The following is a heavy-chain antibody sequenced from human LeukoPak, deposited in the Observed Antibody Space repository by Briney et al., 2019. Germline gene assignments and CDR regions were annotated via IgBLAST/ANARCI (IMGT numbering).Heavy chain of an antibody. V-gene: IGHV4-34*01. Sequence: SETLSLTCAVYGGSFNGYYWSWIRQPPGKGLEWIGEINHSGSTNYNPSLKSRVTISVDTSKNQFSLKLSSVTAADTAVYYCARVEARGFDPWGQGTLVTVSS. CDR3: ARVEARGFDP. D-gene: IGHD3-10*01. CDR2: INHSGST. CDR1: GGSFNGYY. J-gene: IGHJ5*02.